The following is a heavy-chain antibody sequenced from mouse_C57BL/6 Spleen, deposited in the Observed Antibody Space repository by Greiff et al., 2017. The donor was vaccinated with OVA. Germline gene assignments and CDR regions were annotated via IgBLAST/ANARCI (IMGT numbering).Heavy chain of an antibody. D-gene: IGHD2-5*01. V-gene: IGHV5-6*02. CDR3: ARQDSNFYYFDY. CDR1: GFTFSSYG. J-gene: IGHJ2*01. Sequence: EVMLVESGGDLVKPGGSLKLSCAASGFTFSSYGMSWVRQTPDKRLEWVATISSGGSYTYSPDSVKGRFPISRDNAKNTLYLQMSSLKSEDTAMYYCARQDSNFYYFDYWGQGTTLTVSS. CDR2: ISSGGSYT.